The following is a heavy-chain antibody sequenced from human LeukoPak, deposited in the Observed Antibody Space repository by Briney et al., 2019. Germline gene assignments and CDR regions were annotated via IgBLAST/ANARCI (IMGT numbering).Heavy chain of an antibody. Sequence: SVKVSCKASGGTFSSYTISWVRQAPGQGLEWMGRIIPILGIANYAQKFQGRVTITADKSTSTAYMELSSLRSEDTAVYYCARADFTGQWPHAKDYWGQGTLVTVSS. CDR1: GGTFSSYT. D-gene: IGHD6-19*01. CDR2: IIPILGIA. J-gene: IGHJ4*02. V-gene: IGHV1-69*02. CDR3: ARADFTGQWPHAKDY.